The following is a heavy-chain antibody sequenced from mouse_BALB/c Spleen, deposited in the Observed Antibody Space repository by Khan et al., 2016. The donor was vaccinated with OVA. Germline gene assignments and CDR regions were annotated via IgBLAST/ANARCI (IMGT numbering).Heavy chain of an antibody. V-gene: IGHV1-7*01. CDR1: GYTFTTYW. CDR2: INPTSGYT. J-gene: IGHJ2*01. CDR3: TRDRIDY. Sequence: QVQLQQSGAELAKPGASVKMSCKASGYTFTTYWMHWVKQRPGQGLEWIGYINPTSGYTDYNAKFKDRATLSADKSSSTAYMQLNSLTSEDSAVYYCTRDRIDYWGQGTTLTVSS.